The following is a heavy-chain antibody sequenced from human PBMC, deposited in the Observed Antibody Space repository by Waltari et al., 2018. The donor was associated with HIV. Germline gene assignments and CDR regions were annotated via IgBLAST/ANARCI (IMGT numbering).Heavy chain of an antibody. CDR3: ARRTRYGSYGMDV. CDR1: GYSFTSYW. CDR2: MYPGDSDT. V-gene: IGHV5-51*03. Sequence: EVQLMQSGAEVKKPGESLKISCKGSGYSFTSYWIGWVRQMPGKGLEWLGFMYPGDSDTRYILSFQCQVIISADKSITTAYLQWSSLKASDTAMYYCARRTRYGSYGMDVWGQGTTVTVSS. D-gene: IGHD3-10*01. J-gene: IGHJ6*02.